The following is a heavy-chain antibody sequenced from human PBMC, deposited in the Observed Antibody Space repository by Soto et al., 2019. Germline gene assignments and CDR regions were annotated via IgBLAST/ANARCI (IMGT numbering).Heavy chain of an antibody. J-gene: IGHJ3*02. CDR3: ASGYNYGWGGFDI. CDR1: GFTFSNYG. V-gene: IGHV3-33*01. CDR2: IWNDGSNE. D-gene: IGHD5-18*01. Sequence: QVQLVESGGGVVQPGRSLRLSCAASGFTFSNYGMHWVRQAPGKGLEWVADIWNDGSNEYYTDSVKGRATISRDNSKNTLYLQMNSVRVEDTGVYYCASGYNYGWGGFDIWGQGTVVTVSS.